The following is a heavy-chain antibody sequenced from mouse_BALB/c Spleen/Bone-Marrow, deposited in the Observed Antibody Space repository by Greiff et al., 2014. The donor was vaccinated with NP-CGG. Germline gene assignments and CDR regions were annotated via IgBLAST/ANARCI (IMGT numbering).Heavy chain of an antibody. J-gene: IGHJ4*01. CDR1: GYLFTSYY. CDR2: FDPFNGGT. CDR3: ARSYDGYPYAMNY. D-gene: IGHD2-3*01. Sequence: SGPELMKPGASVKISCKASGYLFTSYYMHWVKQSHGESLEWIGYFDPFNGGTSYNQKFKGKATLTVDKSSSTAYMHLSSLTSEDSAVYFCARSYDGYPYAMNYWGQGTSVTGSS. V-gene: IGHV1S135*01.